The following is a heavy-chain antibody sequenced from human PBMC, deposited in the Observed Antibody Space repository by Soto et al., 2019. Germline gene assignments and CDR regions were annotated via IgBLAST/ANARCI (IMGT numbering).Heavy chain of an antibody. CDR3: ARESDSITIFGVVQWNDY. J-gene: IGHJ4*02. CDR2: IKQDGSEK. D-gene: IGHD3-3*01. V-gene: IGHV3-7*01. Sequence: GGSLRLSCAASGFTFSSYWMSWVRQAPGKGLEWVANIKQDGSEKYYVDSVKGRFTISRDNAKNSLYLQMNSLRAEDTAVYYCARESDSITIFGVVQWNDYWGQGTLVTVSS. CDR1: GFTFSSYW.